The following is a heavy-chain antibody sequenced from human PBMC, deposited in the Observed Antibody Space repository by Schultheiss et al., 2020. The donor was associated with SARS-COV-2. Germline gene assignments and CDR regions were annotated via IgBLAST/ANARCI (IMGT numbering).Heavy chain of an antibody. CDR2: ISSDSVTR. CDR1: GFTFNKYS. D-gene: IGHD5/OR15-5a*01. V-gene: IGHV3-48*02. Sequence: GESLKISCAASGFTFNKYSINWVRQAPGKGLEWVSYISSDSVTRYAESVKGRFTISRDNAKNSLSLQMNSLRDEDTAVYYCARGVGDYWGQGALVTVSS. J-gene: IGHJ4*02. CDR3: ARGVGDY.